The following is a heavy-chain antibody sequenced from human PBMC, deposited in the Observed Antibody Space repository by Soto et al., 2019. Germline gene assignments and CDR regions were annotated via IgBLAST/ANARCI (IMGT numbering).Heavy chain of an antibody. CDR1: GFTFSSYA. Sequence: PGGSLRLSCAASGFTFSSYAMSWVRQAPGKGLEWVSAISGSGGSTYYADSVKGRFTISRDNSKNTLYLQMNSLRAEDTAVYYCAKDNYWDIVVVPAAIGAFDIWGQGTMVTGSS. D-gene: IGHD2-2*01. CDR3: AKDNYWDIVVVPAAIGAFDI. J-gene: IGHJ3*02. V-gene: IGHV3-23*01. CDR2: ISGSGGST.